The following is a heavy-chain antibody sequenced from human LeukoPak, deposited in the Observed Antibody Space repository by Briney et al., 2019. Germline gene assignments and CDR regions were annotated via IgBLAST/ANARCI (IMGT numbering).Heavy chain of an antibody. Sequence: GGSLRLSCAASGFTFSSYWMSWVRQAPGKGLEWVANIKQDGSEKYYVDSVKGRFTISRDNAKNSLYPQMNSLRAEDTAVYYCARERSSSGSYYYYYGMDVWGQGTTVTVSS. CDR1: GFTFSSYW. CDR3: ARERSSSGSYYYYYGMDV. D-gene: IGHD1-26*01. V-gene: IGHV3-7*01. J-gene: IGHJ6*02. CDR2: IKQDGSEK.